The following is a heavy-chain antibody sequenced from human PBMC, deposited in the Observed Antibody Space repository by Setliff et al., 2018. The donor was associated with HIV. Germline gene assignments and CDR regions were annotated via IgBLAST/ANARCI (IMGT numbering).Heavy chain of an antibody. V-gene: IGHV4-31*03. CDR2: IYYTGST. CDR1: SGSISSGGYF. J-gene: IGHJ3*02. D-gene: IGHD3-10*01. Sequence: SETLSLTCTVSSGSISSGGYFWGWIRRHPGKGLEWIGYIYYTGSTYYNPSLKSRVTISIDTSKNQFSLNLSSVTAADSAVYYCAKLSRLTSLRNAFDIWGQGAVVTVSS. CDR3: AKLSRLTSLRNAFDI.